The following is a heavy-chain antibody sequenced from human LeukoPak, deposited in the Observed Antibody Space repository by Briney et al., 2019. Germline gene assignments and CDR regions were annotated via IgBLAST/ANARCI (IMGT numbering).Heavy chain of an antibody. CDR1: GGTFSSYA. CDR3: ARQGDYYDSSGQRNYFDY. Sequence: ASVKVSCKXSGGTFSSYAISWVRQAPRQGLEWMGRIIPIFGTANYSQKFQGRVTITTDESTSTAYMELSSLRSEDTAVYYCARQGDYYDSSGQRNYFDYWGQGTLVTVSS. J-gene: IGHJ4*02. D-gene: IGHD3-22*01. CDR2: IIPIFGTA. V-gene: IGHV1-69*05.